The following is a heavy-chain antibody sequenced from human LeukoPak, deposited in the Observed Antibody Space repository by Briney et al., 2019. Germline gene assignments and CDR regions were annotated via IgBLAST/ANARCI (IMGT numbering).Heavy chain of an antibody. D-gene: IGHD2-2*01. CDR3: AREGDIVVVPAAVRGAFDN. Sequence: SQTLSLTCAISGDSVSSNSAAWNWIRQSPSRGLEWLGRTYYRSKWYNDYAVSVKSRITINPDTSKNQFSLQLNSVTPEDTAVYYCAREGDIVVVPAAVRGAFDNWGQGTMVTVSS. CDR2: TYYRSKWYN. V-gene: IGHV6-1*01. CDR1: GDSVSSNSAA. J-gene: IGHJ3*02.